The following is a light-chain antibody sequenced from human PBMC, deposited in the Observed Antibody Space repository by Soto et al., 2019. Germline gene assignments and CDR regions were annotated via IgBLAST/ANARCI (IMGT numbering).Light chain of an antibody. CDR1: QGINNW. Sequence: DLQMTQSPSSVSASVGDRVTITCRASQGINNWVAWYQQQPGKAPKLLMSGASTLQSGVPSRFSGGGSETRFTLIISSLQPEDFATYYCQQTNTFLPLTFGGGTKVDLK. CDR2: GAS. CDR3: QQTNTFLPLT. V-gene: IGKV1-12*01. J-gene: IGKJ4*01.